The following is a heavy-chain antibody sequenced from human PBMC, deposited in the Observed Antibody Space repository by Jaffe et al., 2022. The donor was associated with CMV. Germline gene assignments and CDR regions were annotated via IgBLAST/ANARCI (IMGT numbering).Heavy chain of an antibody. J-gene: IGHJ6*03. CDR2: IFSIEAK. V-gene: IGHV2-26*01. D-gene: IGHD4-4*01. Sequence: QVTLKESGPVLLKPAETLTLTCTVSGFSLSNPRMGVTWIRQPPGKTLEWLAHIFSIEAKSYSASLKSRLTISRDTSKSQVVLTMTNMDPADTATYYCARSRGTVTSTNYMDVWGEGATVTVSS. CDR1: GFSLSNPRMG. CDR3: ARSRGTVTSTNYMDV.